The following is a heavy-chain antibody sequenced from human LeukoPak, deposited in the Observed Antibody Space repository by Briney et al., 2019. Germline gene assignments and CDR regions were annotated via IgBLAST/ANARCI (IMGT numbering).Heavy chain of an antibody. Sequence: GGSLRLSCTASGFTFGDYAMSWFRQAPGKGLEWVGFIRSKAYGGTTEYAASVKGRFTISRDDSKSIAYPQMNSLKTEDTAVYYCTNHYYDSSGYYYGRFDPWGQGTLVTVSS. CDR1: GFTFGDYA. CDR3: TNHYYDSSGYYYGRFDP. V-gene: IGHV3-49*03. J-gene: IGHJ5*02. D-gene: IGHD3-22*01. CDR2: IRSKAYGGTT.